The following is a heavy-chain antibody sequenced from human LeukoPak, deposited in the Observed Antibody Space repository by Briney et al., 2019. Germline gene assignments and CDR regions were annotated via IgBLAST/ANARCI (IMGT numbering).Heavy chain of an antibody. V-gene: IGHV3-48*03. CDR3: VRDSSAWGRAGFDF. CDR2: IASDGSAI. J-gene: IGHJ4*02. CDR1: GFTFSSYE. D-gene: IGHD3-16*01. Sequence: GGSLRLSCAASGFTFSSYEMNWVRQAPGRGLEWLSYIASDGSAIYYADSVKGRFTISRDNAENSLFLHMNSLRAEDTAIYYCVRDSSAWGRAGFDFWGQGTLVTVSS.